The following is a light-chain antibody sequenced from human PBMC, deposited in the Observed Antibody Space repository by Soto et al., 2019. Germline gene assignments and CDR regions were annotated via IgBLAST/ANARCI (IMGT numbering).Light chain of an antibody. J-gene: IGKJ1*01. Sequence: EILLTQSKGTLSLSPGERATLCCRASQSISSNLAWYQQKPGQAPRLLIYGASTRATGIPARFSGSGSGTEFTLTISSLQSEDFAVYYCQQYNNWPRTFGQGTKVDIK. CDR1: QSISSN. CDR3: QQYNNWPRT. V-gene: IGKV3-15*01. CDR2: GAS.